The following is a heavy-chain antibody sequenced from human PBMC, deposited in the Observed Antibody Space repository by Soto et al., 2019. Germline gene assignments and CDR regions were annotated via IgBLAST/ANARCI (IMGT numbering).Heavy chain of an antibody. J-gene: IGHJ6*02. V-gene: IGHV3-21*06. CDR3: ARSSGGSGKLWNYYGMDV. Sequence: GGSLRLSCASSGFTFSSYSMNWVRQAPGKGLEWVSSISSGSSYIYYADSVKGRFTISRDNAKNSLYLQMNSLRAEDTAVYYCARSSGGSGKLWNYYGMDVWGQGTTVTVSS. D-gene: IGHD3-10*01. CDR2: ISSGSSYI. CDR1: GFTFSSYS.